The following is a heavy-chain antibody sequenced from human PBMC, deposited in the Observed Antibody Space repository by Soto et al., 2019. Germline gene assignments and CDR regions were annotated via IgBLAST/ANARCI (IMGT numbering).Heavy chain of an antibody. Sequence: QVQLVQSGAEVKKPGSSVKVSCKASGGTFSSYTISWVRQAPGQGLDWMVRIIPILGIANYAQKFQGRVTITADKSTSTAYRELSSLRSEDTAVYYCARVGSQYYYYICGSYPFDPWGQGTLVTVSS. V-gene: IGHV1-69*02. D-gene: IGHD3-16*01. CDR3: ARVGSQYYYYICGSYPFDP. J-gene: IGHJ5*02. CDR1: GGTFSSYT. CDR2: IIPILGIA.